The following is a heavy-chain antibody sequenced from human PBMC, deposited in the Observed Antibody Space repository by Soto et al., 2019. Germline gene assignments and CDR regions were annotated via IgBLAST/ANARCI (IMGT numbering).Heavy chain of an antibody. V-gene: IGHV3-13*05. D-gene: IGHD6-19*01. CDR1: GFTFSSYD. CDR2: IGTAGDP. J-gene: IGHJ4*02. Sequence: EVQLVESGGGLVQPGGSLRLSCAASGFTFSSYDMHWVRQATGKGLEWVSAIGTAGDPYYPGSVKGRFTISRENAKNSLYLQMNSLRAGDTTVYYCARAVYSSGWYYFDHWGQGTLVTVSS. CDR3: ARAVYSSGWYYFDH.